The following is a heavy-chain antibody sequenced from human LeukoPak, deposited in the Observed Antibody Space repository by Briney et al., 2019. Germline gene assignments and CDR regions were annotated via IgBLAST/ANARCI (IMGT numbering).Heavy chain of an antibody. CDR3: ARDQRGYSYGGVDY. J-gene: IGHJ4*02. CDR2: IYYSGST. V-gene: IGHV4-39*02. Sequence: KPSETLSLTCTVSGGSISSSSYYWGWIRQPPGKGLEWIGSIYYSGSTYYNPSLKSRVTISVDTSKNQFSLKLSSVTAADTAVYYCARDQRGYSYGGVDYWGQGTLVTVSS. CDR1: GGSISSSSYY. D-gene: IGHD5-18*01.